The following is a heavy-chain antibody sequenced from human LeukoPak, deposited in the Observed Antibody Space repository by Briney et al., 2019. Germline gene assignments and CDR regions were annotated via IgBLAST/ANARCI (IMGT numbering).Heavy chain of an antibody. D-gene: IGHD2-8*01. CDR1: GGSISSYY. J-gene: IGHJ3*02. V-gene: IGHV4-59*08. CDR3: ARHRQYDADVFDI. CDR2: ISYNGST. Sequence: SGSLCLSCAVSGGSISSYYWSWIRQPPGKGQEWIGYISYNGSTKYNASLQSRVTISIDTSRKQFSLNLSSVTAADTAVYYCARHRQYDADVFDIWGQGTMVTVSS.